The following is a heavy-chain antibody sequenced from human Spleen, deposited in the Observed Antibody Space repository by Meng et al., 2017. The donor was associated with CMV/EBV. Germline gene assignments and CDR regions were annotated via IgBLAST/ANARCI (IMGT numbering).Heavy chain of an antibody. Sequence: SETLSLTCTVSSGSIGRNDYYWSWLRRHPGKGLEWIGHIYYSGITYYNPSLKSRVIISVDTSKSQFSLKLSSVTAADTAVYYCARARFDYWGQGTLVTVSS. CDR3: ARARFDY. CDR2: IYYSGIT. J-gene: IGHJ4*02. V-gene: IGHV4-31*03. CDR1: SGSIGRNDYY.